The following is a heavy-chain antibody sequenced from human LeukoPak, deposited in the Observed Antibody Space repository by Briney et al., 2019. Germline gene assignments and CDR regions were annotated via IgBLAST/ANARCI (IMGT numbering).Heavy chain of an antibody. CDR3: AKDVGYFETLDY. Sequence: PGGSLRLSCVVSGFNLRNYAMSWVRQAPGKGLEWVSGIGSRGDTTYYTDPVKGRVTISRDNSRDTLYLEFNSLRAEDTAMYYCAKDVGYFETLDYWGQGTLVTVSS. J-gene: IGHJ4*01. CDR2: IGSRGDTT. CDR1: GFNLRNYA. V-gene: IGHV3-23*01. D-gene: IGHD3-9*01.